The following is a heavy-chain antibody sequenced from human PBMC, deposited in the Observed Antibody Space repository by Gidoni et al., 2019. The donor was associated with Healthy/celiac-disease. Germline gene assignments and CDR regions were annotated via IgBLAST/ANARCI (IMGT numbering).Heavy chain of an antibody. D-gene: IGHD3-10*01. V-gene: IGHV3-48*01. CDR3: ARVRYYYGYYFDY. CDR2: ISSSSSTI. J-gene: IGHJ4*02. CDR1: GFTFSSYS. Sequence: EVQLVESGGGLVQPGGSPRLSCAASGFTFSSYSMNWVRQAPGKGLEWVSYISSSSSTIYYADSVKGRFTISRDNAKNSLYLQMNSLRAEDTAVYYCARVRYYYGYYFDYWGQGTLVTVSS.